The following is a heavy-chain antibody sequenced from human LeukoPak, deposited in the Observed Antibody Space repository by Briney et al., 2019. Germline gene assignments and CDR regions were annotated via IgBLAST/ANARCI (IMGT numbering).Heavy chain of an antibody. CDR3: ARRGKPSPSRSSEYYFDY. CDR2: MRYDGSNK. V-gene: IGHV3-30*02. Sequence: GGSLRLSCAASGFTFSSYGMHWVRQAPGKGLEWVAFMRYDGSNKYYADSVKGRFTISRDNSKNTLYVQMNSLRAEDTAVYYCARRGKPSPSRSSEYYFDYWGQGSLVTVSS. CDR1: GFTFSSYG. D-gene: IGHD6-6*01. J-gene: IGHJ4*02.